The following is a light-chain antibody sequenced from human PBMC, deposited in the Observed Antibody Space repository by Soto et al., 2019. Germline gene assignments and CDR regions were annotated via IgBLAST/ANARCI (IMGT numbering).Light chain of an antibody. V-gene: IGKV1-9*01. CDR2: ATS. J-gene: IGKJ1*01. Sequence: DIPLTQSPSFLSASVGDRVTITCRASQDISGYLAWYQQKPGKAPKLLISATSTLQSGVPSRFSGSGSGTEFTLTLSSLQPEDFATYFCHQRNDYPWTFGQGTKVEIK. CDR3: HQRNDYPWT. CDR1: QDISGY.